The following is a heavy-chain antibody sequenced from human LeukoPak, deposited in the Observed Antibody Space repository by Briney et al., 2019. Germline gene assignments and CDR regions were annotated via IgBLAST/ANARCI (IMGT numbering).Heavy chain of an antibody. V-gene: IGHV1-2*02. CDR3: ASAGAGGNWNYGPSLDI. Sequence: ASVKVSCKASGYTFTGYYMHWVRQAPGQGIEWMGWINPNSGGTNYAQKFQGRVTMTRDTSISTAYMELSRLRSDDTAVYYCASAGAGGNWNYGPSLDIWGQGTMVTVSS. CDR1: GYTFTGYY. D-gene: IGHD1-7*01. CDR2: INPNSGGT. J-gene: IGHJ3*02.